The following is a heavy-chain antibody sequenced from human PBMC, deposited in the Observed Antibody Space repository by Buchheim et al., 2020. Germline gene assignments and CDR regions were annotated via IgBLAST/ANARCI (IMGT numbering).Heavy chain of an antibody. CDR2: ISGSGGST. Sequence: EVQLLESGGGLVQPGGSLRLSCAASGFTFSSYAMSWVRQAPGKGLEWVSAISGSGGSTYYADSVKGRFTISRDNSKNTLYLQMNSLRAENTAVYYCAKGSISIQSGYGSGGAYWGQGTL. CDR3: AKGSISIQSGYGSGGAY. V-gene: IGHV3-23*01. CDR1: GFTFSSYA. J-gene: IGHJ4*02. D-gene: IGHD3-10*01.